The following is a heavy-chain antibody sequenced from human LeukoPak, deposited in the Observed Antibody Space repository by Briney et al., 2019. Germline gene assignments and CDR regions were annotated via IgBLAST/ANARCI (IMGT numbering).Heavy chain of an antibody. CDR2: IYHSGSP. J-gene: IGHJ4*02. D-gene: IGHD1-1*01. V-gene: IGHV4-4*02. Sequence: SGTLSLTCAVSGGSISSNNWWGWVRQPPGKGLEWIGEIYHSGSPNYNPSLKSRVTISVDKSRNHFSLNLSSVTATDTAVYYCARVNINNWHSCDYWGQGTLVTVSS. CDR1: GGSISSNNW. CDR3: ARVNINNWHSCDY.